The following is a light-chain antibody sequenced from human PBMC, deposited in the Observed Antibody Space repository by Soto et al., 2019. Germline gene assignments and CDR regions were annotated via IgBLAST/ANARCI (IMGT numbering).Light chain of an antibody. CDR2: QAS. CDR3: HPYNSSSWT. CDR1: QSISSW. J-gene: IGKJ1*01. Sequence: DIQMTQSPSTVSASVGDRVTISCRASQSISSWLAWYQQRPGQAPKLLIYQASSLETGVPSRFSGSGSGTAIIRTSSSLPPEDFATYYYHPYNSSSWTFGQGTKVDI. V-gene: IGKV1-5*03.